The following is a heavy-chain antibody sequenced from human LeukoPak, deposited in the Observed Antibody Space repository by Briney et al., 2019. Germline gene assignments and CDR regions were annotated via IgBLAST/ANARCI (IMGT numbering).Heavy chain of an antibody. D-gene: IGHD3-10*01. Sequence: ASVKVSCKASGYTFTGYYMHWVRQAPGQGLEWMGWINPNSGGTNYAQKFQGRVTMTRDTSISTAYMELSRLRSDDTAVYYCATFYGSGRPIPYYYHMDVWGKGTTVTVSS. CDR2: INPNSGGT. J-gene: IGHJ6*03. CDR1: GYTFTGYY. CDR3: ATFYGSGRPIPYYYHMDV. V-gene: IGHV1-2*02.